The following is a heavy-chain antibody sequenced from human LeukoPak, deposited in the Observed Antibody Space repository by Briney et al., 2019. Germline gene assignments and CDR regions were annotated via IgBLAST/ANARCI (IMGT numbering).Heavy chain of an antibody. CDR3: ARVPGLLWFGELSKYYFDY. CDR1: GYTFTGYY. CDR2: INPNSGGT. V-gene: IGHV1-2*02. J-gene: IGHJ4*02. Sequence: ASVKVSCKASGYTFTGYYMHWVRQAPGQGLEWMGWINPNSGGTNYAQKLQGRVTMTRDTSISTAYMELSRLRSDDTAVYYCARVPGLLWFGELSKYYFDYWGQGTLVTVSS. D-gene: IGHD3-10*01.